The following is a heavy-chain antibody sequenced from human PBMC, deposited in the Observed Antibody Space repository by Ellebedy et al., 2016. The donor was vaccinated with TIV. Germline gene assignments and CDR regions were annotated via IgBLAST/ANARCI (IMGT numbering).Heavy chain of an antibody. Sequence: ASVKVSCKASGYTFTDYYIHWVRQAPGQGLEWMGMVDPRNGNINHAQKFQGRVTMTTDRDAATAFMELTTLTSDDTGVYFCARTGGASGWFEAKDYWGQGTLVTVSS. CDR2: VDPRNGNI. D-gene: IGHD2-15*01. J-gene: IGHJ4*02. CDR3: ARTGGASGWFEAKDY. V-gene: IGHV1-46*01. CDR1: GYTFTDYY.